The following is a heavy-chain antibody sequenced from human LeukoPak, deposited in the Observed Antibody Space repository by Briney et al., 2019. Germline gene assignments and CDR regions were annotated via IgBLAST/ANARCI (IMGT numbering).Heavy chain of an antibody. CDR2: IYSGGST. Sequence: GGSLRLSCAASGFTVSSNYMSWVRQAPGKGLEWVSVIYSGGSTYYADSVKGRFTISRHNSENTLYLQMNSLRAEDTAVYYCARGTSYYYYGMDVWGQGTTVTVSS. D-gene: IGHD1/OR15-1a*01. V-gene: IGHV3-53*04. J-gene: IGHJ6*02. CDR1: GFTVSSNY. CDR3: ARGTSYYYYGMDV.